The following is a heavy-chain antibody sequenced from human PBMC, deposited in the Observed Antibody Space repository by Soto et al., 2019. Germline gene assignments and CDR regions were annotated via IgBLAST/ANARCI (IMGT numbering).Heavy chain of an antibody. D-gene: IGHD2-2*01. J-gene: IGHJ6*02. Sequence: QVQLVQSGAEVQKPGSSVKVSCKASGGTFSSYAISWVRQAPGQGLEWMGGIIPISGTANYAQKFQGRVAITADESTSTAYMELTNQRSEDTAVYYCARSHGSSTSLEIYYYYYYGMDVWGQGTTVTVSS. V-gene: IGHV1-69*01. CDR2: IIPISGTA. CDR1: GGTFSSYA. CDR3: ARSHGSSTSLEIYYYYYYGMDV.